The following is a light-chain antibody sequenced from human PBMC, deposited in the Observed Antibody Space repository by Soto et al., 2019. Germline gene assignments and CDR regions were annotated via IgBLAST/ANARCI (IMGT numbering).Light chain of an antibody. CDR3: GTWDSSLSAYV. CDR2: DNN. CDR1: SSNLGNNY. J-gene: IGLJ1*01. V-gene: IGLV1-51*01. Sequence: QSVLTQPPSVSAAPGQTVTISCSGSSSNLGNNYVSWYQQLPGTAPKLLIYDNNKRPSGIPDRFSGSKSGTSATLGITGLQTGDEADYYCGTWDSSLSAYVFGTGTKVTVL.